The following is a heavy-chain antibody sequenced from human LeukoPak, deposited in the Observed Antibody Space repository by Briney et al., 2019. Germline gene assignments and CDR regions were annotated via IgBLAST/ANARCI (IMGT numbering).Heavy chain of an antibody. CDR3: AKDRGIAAAGLFDY. D-gene: IGHD6-13*01. CDR1: GFTFSSYA. Sequence: GGSLRLSCAASGFTFSSYAMSWVRQAPGKGLEWVPAISGSGGSTYYADSVKGRFTISRDNSKNTLYLQMDSLRAEDTAVYYCAKDRGIAAAGLFDYWGQGTLVTVSS. V-gene: IGHV3-23*01. CDR2: ISGSGGST. J-gene: IGHJ4*02.